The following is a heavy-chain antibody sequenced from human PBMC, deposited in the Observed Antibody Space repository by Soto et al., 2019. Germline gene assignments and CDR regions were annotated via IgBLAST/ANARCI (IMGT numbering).Heavy chain of an antibody. CDR1: GYSFTSYW. J-gene: IGHJ6*02. CDR3: ASGRDSHGGVFPYYYYYGMDV. V-gene: IGHV5-10-1*01. CDR2: IDPSDSYT. D-gene: IGHD3-16*01. Sequence: GESLKISCKGSGYSFTSYWISWVRQMPGKGLEWMGRIDPSDSYTNYSPSFQGHVTISADKSISTAYLQWSSLKASDTAMYYCASGRDSHGGVFPYYYYYGMDVCGQGTTVTVSS.